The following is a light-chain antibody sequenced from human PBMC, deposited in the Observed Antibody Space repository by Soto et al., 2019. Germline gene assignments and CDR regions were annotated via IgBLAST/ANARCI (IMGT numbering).Light chain of an antibody. J-gene: IGKJ4*01. V-gene: IGKV1-33*01. CDR1: QHISEY. Sequence: DIQMTQSPSSLSASVGDRVPINCQASQHISEYLNWYQYKPGKAPKLMITDASNLKTGVPSRFIGSGSGTEYTFTINSLQPEDIATYYCQQYENFPLTFGGGTKVDIK. CDR3: QQYENFPLT. CDR2: DAS.